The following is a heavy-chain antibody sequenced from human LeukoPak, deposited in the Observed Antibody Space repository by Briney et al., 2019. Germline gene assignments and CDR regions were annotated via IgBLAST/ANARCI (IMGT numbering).Heavy chain of an antibody. CDR1: GGSISSGGYS. D-gene: IGHD2/OR15-2a*01. CDR3: ARVEYCNTSRCPGLAFDI. Sequence: PSETLSLTCTVSGGSISSGGYSWSWVRQPPGKGLEWIGYLYHSGSTYYNPSLKSRVTMSVDRSRNQFSLKLSSVTAADTAVYYCARVEYCNTSRCPGLAFDIWGQGTMVIVSS. V-gene: IGHV4-30-2*01. CDR2: LYHSGST. J-gene: IGHJ3*02.